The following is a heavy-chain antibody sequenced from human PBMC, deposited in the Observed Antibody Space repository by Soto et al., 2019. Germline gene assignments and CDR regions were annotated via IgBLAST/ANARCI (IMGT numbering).Heavy chain of an antibody. D-gene: IGHD1-26*01. CDR2: IYYSGGT. Sequence: PSETLSLTCTVSGGSISSYYWSWIRQPPGKGLEWIGYIYYSGGTNYNPSLKSRVTISVDTSKNQFSLKLSPVTAADTAVYYCARVWGGAFDIWGQGTMVTVSS. CDR3: ARVWGGAFDI. CDR1: GGSISSYY. V-gene: IGHV4-59*01. J-gene: IGHJ3*02.